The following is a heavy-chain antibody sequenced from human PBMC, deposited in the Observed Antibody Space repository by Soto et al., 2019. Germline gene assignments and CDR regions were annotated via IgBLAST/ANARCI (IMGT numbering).Heavy chain of an antibody. CDR3: ARGWGYRHYYGMDV. D-gene: IGHD1-26*01. V-gene: IGHV3-48*02. J-gene: IGHJ6*02. CDR1: AFTFSAYG. Sequence: GGSMRLSCVASAFTFSAYGMHWVRQAPGKGLEWVSYISTSSSTIYYADSVKGRFTISRDSAKSSLYLQMNSLRDEDTAVYYCARGWGYRHYYGMDVWGQGTTVTVSS. CDR2: ISTSSSTI.